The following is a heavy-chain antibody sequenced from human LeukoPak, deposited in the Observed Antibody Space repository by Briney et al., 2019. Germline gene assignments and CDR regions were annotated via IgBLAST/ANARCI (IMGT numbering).Heavy chain of an antibody. V-gene: IGHV3-48*01. CDR1: GFTFSSYS. J-gene: IGHJ3*02. Sequence: GGSLRLSCAASGFTFSSYSMNWVRQAPGKGLEWVSYISSSSSTIYYADSVKGRFTISRDNAKNSLYLQMNSLRAEDTAVYYCARYEAYSTDAFDIWGQGTMVTVSS. CDR3: ARYEAYSTDAFDI. CDR2: ISSSSSTI. D-gene: IGHD4-11*01.